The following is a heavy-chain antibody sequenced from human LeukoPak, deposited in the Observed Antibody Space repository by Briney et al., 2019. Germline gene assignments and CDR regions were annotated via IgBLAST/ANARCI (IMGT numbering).Heavy chain of an antibody. D-gene: IGHD4-11*01. Sequence: GGSLRLSCEVSGFTFSDYWMSWVRQAPGKGLEWVAHIKPDGGEKYYVDSVKGRFTISRDNVKSSLYLQMNSLRDEDTAVFYCARERTNDYRHHLGGFHICGQGTMFTVSS. CDR3: ARERTNDYRHHLGGFHI. V-gene: IGHV3-7*01. CDR2: IKPDGGEK. J-gene: IGHJ3*02. CDR1: GFTFSDYW.